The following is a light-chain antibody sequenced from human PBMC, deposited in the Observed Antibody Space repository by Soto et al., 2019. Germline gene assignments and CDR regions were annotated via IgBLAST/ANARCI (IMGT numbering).Light chain of an antibody. CDR3: QQYGTSPIT. Sequence: EIVLTQSPGTLSLSPGERATLSCRASQSVTSNYLVWYQQKPGQPPRLLIYAASSRATGIPDRFSGSGSGPDFTLTITRLEPADFAVYYCQQYGTSPITSGQGTRLEIK. CDR1: QSVTSNY. V-gene: IGKV3-20*01. CDR2: AAS. J-gene: IGKJ5*01.